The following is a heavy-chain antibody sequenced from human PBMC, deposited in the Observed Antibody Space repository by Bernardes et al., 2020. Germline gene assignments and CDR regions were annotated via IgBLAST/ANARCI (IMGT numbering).Heavy chain of an antibody. Sequence: ASVKVSCKASGYTFTSYAIHWVRQAPGQRLEWMGWINAGNGDTKYSQKFQGRVTITRDTSASTAYMELSSLTSEDTAVYYCARGPYSSSWIYWGQGTLVTVSS. J-gene: IGHJ4*02. V-gene: IGHV1-3*01. D-gene: IGHD6-13*01. CDR3: ARGPYSSSWIY. CDR2: INAGNGDT. CDR1: GYTFTSYA.